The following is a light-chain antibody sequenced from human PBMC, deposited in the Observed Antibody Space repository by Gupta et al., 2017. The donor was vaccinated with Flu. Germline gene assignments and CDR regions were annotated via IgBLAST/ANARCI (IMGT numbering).Light chain of an antibody. Sequence: QTVVTQQPSFSVSPGGTVTLPCGRNSGSVSSSYYPSWYQQTPGQAPRTLIYSTNTRYSGVPDRFSGSILGNKAALTITGAQADDESDYYCVLYMGRDSWVFGGGTKLTV. CDR2: STN. V-gene: IGLV8-61*01. CDR1: SGSVSSSYY. CDR3: VLYMGRDSWV. J-gene: IGLJ3*02.